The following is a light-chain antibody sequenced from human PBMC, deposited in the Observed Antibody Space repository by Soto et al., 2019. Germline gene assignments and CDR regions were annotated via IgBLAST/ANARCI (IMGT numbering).Light chain of an antibody. V-gene: IGKV3-11*01. Sequence: EIVLTQSPATLSLSPGESATLSCRVSESVGTYLAWYQQRPDQAPRLVIYDAPTRATGIAERCSGSGSGKDFTLTISKLKTEDFEVYYCQQGGNRPPRTFGQGTKVDI. CDR3: QQGGNRPPRT. CDR2: DAP. J-gene: IGKJ1*01. CDR1: ESVGTY.